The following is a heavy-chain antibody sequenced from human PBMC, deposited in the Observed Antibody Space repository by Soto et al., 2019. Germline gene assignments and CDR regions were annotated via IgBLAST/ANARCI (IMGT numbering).Heavy chain of an antibody. Sequence: QLQLQESGPGLMKPSETLSLTCTVSGGSISSSPYYWGWIRQPPGKGLEWIGRIFYSGSPYYSPSIKRRVPISRDTYKNQFSLKLSSVTAADTAVYYCARHRDYNRSGSWFDYWGQGTLVTVSS. J-gene: IGHJ4*02. CDR3: ARHRDYNRSGSWFDY. D-gene: IGHD3-10*01. CDR2: IFYSGSP. V-gene: IGHV4-39*01. CDR1: GGSISSSPYY.